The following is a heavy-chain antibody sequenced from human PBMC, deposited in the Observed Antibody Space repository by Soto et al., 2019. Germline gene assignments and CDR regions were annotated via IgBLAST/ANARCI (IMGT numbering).Heavy chain of an antibody. CDR2: INPNSGGT. CDR3: AREPAISGWGYYYYGMDV. Sequence: GASVKVSYKASGYTFTGYYMHWVRQAPGQGLEWMGWINPNSGGTNYAQKFQGRVTMTRDTSISTAYMELSRLRSDDTAVYYCAREPAISGWGYYYYGMDVWGQGTTVTVSS. CDR1: GYTFTGYY. D-gene: IGHD6-19*01. J-gene: IGHJ6*02. V-gene: IGHV1-2*02.